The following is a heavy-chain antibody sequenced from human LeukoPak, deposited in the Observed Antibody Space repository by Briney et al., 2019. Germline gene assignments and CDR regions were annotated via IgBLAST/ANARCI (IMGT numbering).Heavy chain of an antibody. V-gene: IGHV1-2*02. J-gene: IGHJ4*02. Sequence: ASVKVSCKASGYTFTGYYMHGVRQAPGQGLEWMGWINPNSGGTNYAQKFQGRVTMTRDTSTSTVYMELSSLRSEDTAVYYCARFAVHRRITVAGQFGLDYWGQGTLVSVSS. D-gene: IGHD6-19*01. CDR1: GYTFTGYY. CDR2: INPNSGGT. CDR3: ARFAVHRRITVAGQFGLDY.